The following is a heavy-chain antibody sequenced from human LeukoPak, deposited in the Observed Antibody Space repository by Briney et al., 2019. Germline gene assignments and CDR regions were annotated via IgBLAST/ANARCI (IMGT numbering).Heavy chain of an antibody. CDR3: AKRRPSQNMFDY. Sequence: SETLSLTCTVSGGSISSYYWSWIRQPPGKGLEWIGYIYYSGSTNHNPSLKSRVTISVDTSKNQFSLKLSSVTAADTAVYYCAKRRPSQNMFDYWGQGTLVTVSS. J-gene: IGHJ4*02. V-gene: IGHV4-59*08. D-gene: IGHD1/OR15-1a*01. CDR2: IYYSGST. CDR1: GGSISSYY.